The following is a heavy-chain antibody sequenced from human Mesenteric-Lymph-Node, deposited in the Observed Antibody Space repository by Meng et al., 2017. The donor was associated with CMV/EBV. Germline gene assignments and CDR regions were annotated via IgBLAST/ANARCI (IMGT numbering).Heavy chain of an antibody. Sequence: SAYTFTASYVHWVRRAPGQGLAWMGWINPTSVGTNYAQKFQGRVTMTRDTSISTVYMELSRLTSDDTAVYYCARTLGFHNYGDYGFWGQGTLVTVSS. D-gene: IGHD4-17*01. CDR1: AYTFTASY. J-gene: IGHJ4*02. CDR2: INPTSVGT. CDR3: ARTLGFHNYGDYGF. V-gene: IGHV1-2*02.